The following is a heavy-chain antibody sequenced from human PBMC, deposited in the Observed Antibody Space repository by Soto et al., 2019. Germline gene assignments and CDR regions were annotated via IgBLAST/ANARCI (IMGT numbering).Heavy chain of an antibody. CDR3: AGDGLYGSGGYYPPLGFDY. V-gene: IGHV1-69*12. J-gene: IGHJ4*02. Sequence: QVQLVQSGAEVKKPESSVKVSCKASGGTFSSYAINWVRQAPGQGLEWMGGIIPFFGIANYAQKFQGRVTITADESTSTAYMGLRSLRSEDTAVYYCAGDGLYGSGGYYPPLGFDYWGQGTLVTVSS. D-gene: IGHD3-10*01. CDR2: IIPFFGIA. CDR1: GGTFSSYA.